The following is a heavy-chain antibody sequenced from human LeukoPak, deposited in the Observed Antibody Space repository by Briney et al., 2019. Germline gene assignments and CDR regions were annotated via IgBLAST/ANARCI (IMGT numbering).Heavy chain of an antibody. V-gene: IGHV4-34*01. CDR2: INHSGST. J-gene: IGHJ5*02. Sequence: SETLSLTCAVYGGSFSGYYWSWIRQPPGKGLEWIGEINHSGSTNYNPSLKSRVTISVDTSKNQFSLKLSSVTAADTAVYYCARGGSGLYCGGDCYSEWFDPWGQGTLVTVSS. D-gene: IGHD2-21*02. CDR1: GGSFSGYY. CDR3: ARGGSGLYCGGDCYSEWFDP.